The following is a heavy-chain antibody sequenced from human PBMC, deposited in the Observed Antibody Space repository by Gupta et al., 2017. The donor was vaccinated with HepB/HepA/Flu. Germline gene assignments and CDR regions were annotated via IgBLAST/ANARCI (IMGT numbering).Heavy chain of an antibody. J-gene: IGHJ6*03. Sequence: QVQLVESGGGVVQPGTSLRLSCAASGFPLSGYGLHWVRQAPGKGLEWLAVIWHDGSKEYYAAYVKGRFTISKDNSKSELFLQMGSLRAEDTAVYXCXRLVHCXRNDCSDYGDMDVWGKGTTVTVSS. CDR2: IWHDGSKE. V-gene: IGHV3-33*01. D-gene: IGHD3-10*02. CDR1: GFPLSGYG. CDR3: XRLVHCXRNDCSDYGDMDV.